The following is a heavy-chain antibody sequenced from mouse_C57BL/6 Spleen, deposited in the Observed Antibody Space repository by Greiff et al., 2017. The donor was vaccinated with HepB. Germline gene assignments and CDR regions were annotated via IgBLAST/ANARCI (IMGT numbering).Heavy chain of an antibody. V-gene: IGHV1-72*01. D-gene: IGHD1-1*01. J-gene: IGHJ4*01. CDR2: IDPNSGGT. Sequence: VQLQQPGAELVKPGASVKLSCKASGYTFTSYWMHWVKQRPGRGLEWIGRIDPNSGGTKYNEKFKSKATLTVDKPSSPAYMQLISLTSEDSAVYYCARDGSSYGYAMDYWGQGTSVTVSS. CDR1: GYTFTSYW. CDR3: ARDGSSYGYAMDY.